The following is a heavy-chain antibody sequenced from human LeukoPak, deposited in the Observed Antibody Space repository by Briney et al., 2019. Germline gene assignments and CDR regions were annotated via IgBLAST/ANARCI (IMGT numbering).Heavy chain of an antibody. CDR1: GGSISSGSYY. J-gene: IGHJ5*02. V-gene: IGHV4-61*02. CDR3: ARERFTVTKGDWFDP. CDR2: IYTSGST. D-gene: IGHD4-17*01. Sequence: SQTLSLTCTVSGGSISSGSYYWSWIRQPAGKGLEWIGRIYTSGSTNYNPSLKSRVTISVDTSKNQFSLKLSSVTAADTAVYYCARERFTVTKGDWFDPWGQGTLVTVSS.